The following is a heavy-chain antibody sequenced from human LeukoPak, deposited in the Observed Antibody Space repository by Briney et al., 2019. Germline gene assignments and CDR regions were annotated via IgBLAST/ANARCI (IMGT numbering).Heavy chain of an antibody. V-gene: IGHV1-2*02. CDR2: INPNSGGT. D-gene: IGHD3-10*01. J-gene: IGHJ4*02. CDR1: GYTFTGYY. CDR3: ARDMLRYYGSGSTDY. Sequence: GASVKVSCKASGYTFTGYYMHWVRQAPGQGLEWMGWINPNSGGTNYAQKFQGRVIMTRDTSISTAYMELSRLRSDDTAVYYCARDMLRYYGSGSTDYWGQGTLVTVSS.